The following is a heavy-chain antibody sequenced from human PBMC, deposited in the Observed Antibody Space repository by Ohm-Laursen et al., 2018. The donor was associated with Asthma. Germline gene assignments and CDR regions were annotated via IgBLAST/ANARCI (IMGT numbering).Heavy chain of an antibody. Sequence: SLRLSCAASGFTFSIYWMSWVRQAPGGSLEWVAKINPLGYEKYYMDSVRGRFTVSRDNAKNSLYLEMNSLRVEDTAVYYCVTDAWWSYVHWGLGTLVTVSS. CDR3: VTDAWWSYVH. V-gene: IGHV3-7*01. CDR2: INPLGYEK. J-gene: IGHJ4*02. D-gene: IGHD1-26*01. CDR1: GFTFSIYW.